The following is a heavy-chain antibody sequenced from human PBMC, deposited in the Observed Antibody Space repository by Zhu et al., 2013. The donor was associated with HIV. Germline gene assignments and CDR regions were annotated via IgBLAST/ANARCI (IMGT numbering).Heavy chain of an antibody. J-gene: IGHJ1*01. CDR3: ASYYSSSRTSGWLQHFQH. Sequence: QVQLQESGPGLVKPSETLSLTCTVSGGSVSSGSHYWNWIRQSPGKGLEWIGYAYHSGITKYSPSLKSRVSISVDTSKNQFSLKLTSVTAADTAVYYCASYYSSSRTSGWLQHFQHWGQGTLVTVSS. V-gene: IGHV4-61*01. CDR1: GGSVSSGSHY. D-gene: IGHD6-19*01. CDR2: AYHSGIT.